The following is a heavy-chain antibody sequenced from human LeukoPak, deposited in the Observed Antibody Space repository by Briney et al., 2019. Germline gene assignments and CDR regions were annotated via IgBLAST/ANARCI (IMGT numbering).Heavy chain of an antibody. D-gene: IGHD3-22*01. CDR3: AKRGVVIRVILVGFHKEANYFDS. CDR1: GITLSNYG. CDR2: ISDTGGRT. Sequence: GGSLRLSCAVSGITLSNYGMTWVRQAPGKGLEWVAGISDTGGRTNYADSVKGRFTISRDNPKNTLYLQMNSLRAEDTAVYFCAKRGVVIRVILVGFHKEANYFDSWGQGALVTVSS. J-gene: IGHJ4*02. V-gene: IGHV3-23*01.